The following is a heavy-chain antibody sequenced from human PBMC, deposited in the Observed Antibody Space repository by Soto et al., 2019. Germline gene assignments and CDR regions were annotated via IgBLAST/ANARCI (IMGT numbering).Heavy chain of an antibody. D-gene: IGHD3-16*01. V-gene: IGHV1-46*01. CDR1: GCTFTTYY. CDR3: ARVAAGGAFDI. CDR2: INPIGGST. J-gene: IGHJ3*02. Sequence: GAAVKVSCKACGCTFTTYYMHWVRQAPGQGLEWMGIINPIGGSTTYTQRFQGRVTMTRDTSTSTVYMELSSLRSEDTAIYYCARVAAGGAFDIWGQGTMVTVSS.